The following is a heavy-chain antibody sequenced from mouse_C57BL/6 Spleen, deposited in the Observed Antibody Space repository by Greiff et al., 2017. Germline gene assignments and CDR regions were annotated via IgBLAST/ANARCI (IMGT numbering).Heavy chain of an antibody. J-gene: IGHJ1*03. V-gene: IGHV1-18*01. CDR3: ARSRGSSYRYFDV. D-gene: IGHD1-1*01. CDR2: INPNNGGT. Sequence: VHVKQSGPELVKPGASVKIPCKASGYTFTDYNMDWVKQSHGKSLEWIGDINPNNGGTIYNQKFKGKATLTVDKSSSTAYMGLRSLTSEDTAVYYCARSRGSSYRYFDVWGTGTTVTVSS. CDR1: GYTFTDYN.